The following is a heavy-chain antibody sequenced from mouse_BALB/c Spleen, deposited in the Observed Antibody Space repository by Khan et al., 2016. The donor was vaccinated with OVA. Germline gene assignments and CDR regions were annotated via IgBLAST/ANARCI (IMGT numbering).Heavy chain of an antibody. V-gene: IGHV9-3-1*01. CDR3: VRVGDNGTMDY. D-gene: IGHD3-3*01. CDR1: GYTFTNYG. Sequence: VQLQESGPELKKPGETVKISCKASGYTFTNYGMNWVKQAPGKGLKWMGWINTYTGEPTYADDFKGRFAFSLETSASTAYLQINNLKNEDTATCVCVRVGDNGTMDYWGKGTSVTGSS. CDR2: INTYTGEP. J-gene: IGHJ4*01.